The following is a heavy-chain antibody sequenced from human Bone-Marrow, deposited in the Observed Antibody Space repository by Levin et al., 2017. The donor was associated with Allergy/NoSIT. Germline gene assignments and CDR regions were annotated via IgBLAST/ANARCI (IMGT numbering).Heavy chain of an antibody. CDR2: IYHSGST. J-gene: IGHJ6*02. Sequence: PSETLSLTCAVSGSSISSGYYWGWIRQPPGKGLEWIGSIYHSGSTYYNPSLKSRVTISVDTSKNQFSLKLSSVTAADTAVYYCARDNQYQSGYKSYYYGMDVWGQGTTVTVSS. CDR1: GSSISSGYY. CDR3: ARDNQYQSGYKSYYYGMDV. V-gene: IGHV4-38-2*02. D-gene: IGHD3-22*01.